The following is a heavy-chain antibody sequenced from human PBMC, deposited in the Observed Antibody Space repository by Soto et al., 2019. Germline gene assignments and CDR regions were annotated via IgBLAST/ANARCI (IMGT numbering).Heavy chain of an antibody. CDR1: GFTFGDYS. V-gene: IGHV3-49*03. J-gene: IGHJ5*02. Sequence: GGSLILSCTASGFTFGDYSMSWFRQAPGKGLEWVGFITSKAYGGTTEYAASVKGRFTISRDDSKSIAYLQMNSLKAEDTAVYYCTRNPRSGTSVGWFDPWGQGTLVTVSS. CDR3: TRNPRSGTSVGWFDP. CDR2: ITSKAYGGTT. D-gene: IGHD2-2*01.